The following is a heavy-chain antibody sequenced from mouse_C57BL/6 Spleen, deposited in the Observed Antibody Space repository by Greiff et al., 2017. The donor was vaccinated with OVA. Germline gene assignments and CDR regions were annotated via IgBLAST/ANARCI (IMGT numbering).Heavy chain of an antibody. V-gene: IGHV5-4*03. D-gene: IGHD2-5*01. Sequence: EVKLVESGGGLVKPGGSLKLSCAASGFTFSSYAMSWVRQTPEKRLEWVATISDGGSYTYYPDNVKGRFTISRDNAKNNLYLQMSHLKSEDTAMYYCARGAYYSNLFAYWGQGTLVTVSA. CDR1: GFTFSSYA. CDR3: ARGAYYSNLFAY. CDR2: ISDGGSYT. J-gene: IGHJ3*01.